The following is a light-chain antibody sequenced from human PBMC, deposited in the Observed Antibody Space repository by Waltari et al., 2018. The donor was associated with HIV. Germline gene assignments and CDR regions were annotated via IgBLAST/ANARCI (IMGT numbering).Light chain of an antibody. Sequence: QSALTQPASVSGSPGQSITISCTGSTSDFGLYDFISWYQQHPGGVPRGIIYEVFRRPSGGSRRFSGSKSGNTASLTISWLQTEDEADYYCTSFTSNYTVIFGGGTKVTVL. CDR1: TSDFGLYDF. CDR3: TSFTSNYTVI. CDR2: EVF. V-gene: IGLV2-14*01. J-gene: IGLJ2*01.